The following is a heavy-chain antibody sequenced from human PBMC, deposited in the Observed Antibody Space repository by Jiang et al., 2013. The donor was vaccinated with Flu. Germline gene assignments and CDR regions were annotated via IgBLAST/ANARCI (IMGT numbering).Heavy chain of an antibody. CDR2: SNK. Sequence: SNKYYADSVKGRFTISRDNSKNTLYLQMNSLRAEDTAVYYCAREASRDGYNSGVDYWGQGTLVTVPS. CDR3: AREASRDGYNSGVDY. D-gene: IGHD5-24*01. J-gene: IGHJ4*02. V-gene: IGHV3-33*01.